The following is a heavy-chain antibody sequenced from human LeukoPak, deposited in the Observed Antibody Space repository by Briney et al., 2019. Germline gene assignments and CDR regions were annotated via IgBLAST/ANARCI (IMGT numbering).Heavy chain of an antibody. J-gene: IGHJ4*02. CDR2: ITDNGDTT. CDR1: GFTFRSYA. Sequence: PGGPLRLSCEASGFTFRSYAMSRVRQAPGKGLEWVSSITDNGDTTYYADSVQGRFTISRDNSKNTLFLHMSSLRAEDTALYYCAKYLGRNLDYWGQGTLVTVSS. V-gene: IGHV3-23*01. CDR3: AKYLGRNLDY. D-gene: IGHD3-10*01.